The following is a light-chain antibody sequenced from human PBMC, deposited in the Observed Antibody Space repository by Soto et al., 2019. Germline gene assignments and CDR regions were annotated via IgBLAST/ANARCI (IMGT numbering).Light chain of an antibody. J-gene: IGLJ1*01. CDR1: SNDVGNYNY. CDR2: AVT. CDR3: CSYAPGATLVV. V-gene: IGLV2-14*01. Sequence: QSVLTQPASVSGSPGQSITISCTGASNDVGNYNYVSWYQQHAGKAPKLMIYAVTNRPSGVSDRFSGTKSGNTASLTISGLQAEDEDDYYCCSYAPGATLVVCGTGTKLTVL.